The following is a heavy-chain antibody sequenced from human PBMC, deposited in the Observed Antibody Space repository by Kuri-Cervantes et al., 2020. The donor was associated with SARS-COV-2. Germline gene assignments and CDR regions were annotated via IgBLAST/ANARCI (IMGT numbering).Heavy chain of an antibody. Sequence: SETLSLTCTVSGGSISSSSYYWGWIRQPPGKGLEWIGSIYYSGSTNYNPSLKSRVTIPVDTSKNQFSLKLSSVTAADTAVYYCARPYGDDLNWYFDLWGRGTLVTVSS. D-gene: IGHD4-17*01. CDR3: ARPYGDDLNWYFDL. J-gene: IGHJ2*01. CDR2: IYYSGST. V-gene: IGHV4-39*07. CDR1: GGSISSSSYY.